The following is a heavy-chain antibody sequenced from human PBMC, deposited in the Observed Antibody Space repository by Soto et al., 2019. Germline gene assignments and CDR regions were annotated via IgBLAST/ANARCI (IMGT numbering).Heavy chain of an antibody. CDR3: AGAERANYYHGFHM. V-gene: IGHV4-59*01. Sequence: CNMKQQPPGKGLEWIGYIYDSVTTNYNSSLESRLTISVDTSKNLFSLRLSSVTAADTAVYYCAGAERANYYHGFHMSGQ. J-gene: IGHJ6*02. CDR2: IYDSVTT.